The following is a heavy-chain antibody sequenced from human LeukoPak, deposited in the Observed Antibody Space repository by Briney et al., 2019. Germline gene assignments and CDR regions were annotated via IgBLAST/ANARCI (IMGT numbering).Heavy chain of an antibody. CDR3: TKDRSGYYDGSFDI. D-gene: IGHD3-22*01. J-gene: IGHJ3*02. V-gene: IGHV3-74*01. CDR1: GFTFSRYV. Sequence: GGSLRLSCAASGFTFSRYVMHWVRQAPGKGLVWVSRINSDGSSTSYADSVKGRFTISRDNAKNSLYLQMISLRAEDTAFYSCTKDRSGYYDGSFDIWGQGTTVTVSS. CDR2: INSDGSST.